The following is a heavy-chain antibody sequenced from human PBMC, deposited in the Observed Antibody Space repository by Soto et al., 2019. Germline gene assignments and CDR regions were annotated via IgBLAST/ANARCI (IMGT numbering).Heavy chain of an antibody. J-gene: IGHJ4*02. V-gene: IGHV1-18*01. D-gene: IGHD4-4*01. CDR3: ARDWGTTVTTKETVDY. CDR2: ISAYNGNT. CDR1: GYTFTSYG. Sequence: ASVKVSCKASGYTFTSYGISWARQAPGQGLEWMGWISAYNGNTNYAQKLQGRVTMTTDTSTSTAYMELRSLRSDDTAVYYCARDWGTTVTTKETVDYWGQGTLVTVSS.